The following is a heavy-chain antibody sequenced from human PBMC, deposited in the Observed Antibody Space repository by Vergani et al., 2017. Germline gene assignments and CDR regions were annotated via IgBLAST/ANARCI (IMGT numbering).Heavy chain of an antibody. J-gene: IGHJ4*02. CDR1: GFTFSSYA. D-gene: IGHD2-8*01. CDR3: AREYPINAKWPTFDY. V-gene: IGHV3-30-3*01. Sequence: QVQLVESGGGVVQPGRSLRLSCAASGFTFSSYAMHWVRQAPGKGLEWVAVISYDGSNKYYADSVKGRFTISRDNSKNTLYLQMNSLRAEDTAVYYCAREYPINAKWPTFDYGGQGTLVTVSS. CDR2: ISYDGSNK.